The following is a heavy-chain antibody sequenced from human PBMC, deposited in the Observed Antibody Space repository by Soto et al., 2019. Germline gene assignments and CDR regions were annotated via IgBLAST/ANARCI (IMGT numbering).Heavy chain of an antibody. Sequence: ASVKVSCKASGYTFTSYGISWVRQAPGQGLEWMGWISAYNGNTNYAQKLQGRVTMTTDTSTSTAYMELRSLRSDDTAVYYCARSRGSGWYDAGWFDPWGQGTLVTVSS. CDR1: GYTFTSYG. D-gene: IGHD6-19*01. CDR2: ISAYNGNT. J-gene: IGHJ5*02. CDR3: ARSRGSGWYDAGWFDP. V-gene: IGHV1-18*01.